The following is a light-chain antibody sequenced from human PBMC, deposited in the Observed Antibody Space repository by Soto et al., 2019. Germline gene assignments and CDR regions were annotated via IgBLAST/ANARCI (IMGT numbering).Light chain of an antibody. Sequence: DIQMTQSPSSLSASVGDRVTITCRASQGIRHYLAWYQQKPGKVPKLLIYEASNLQSGVPSRFRGGGSGPDFTITISSLQTEDVANDYCQNFDSAPQTFGQGTKVEIK. CDR2: EAS. CDR1: QGIRHY. J-gene: IGKJ1*01. V-gene: IGKV1-27*01. CDR3: QNFDSAPQT.